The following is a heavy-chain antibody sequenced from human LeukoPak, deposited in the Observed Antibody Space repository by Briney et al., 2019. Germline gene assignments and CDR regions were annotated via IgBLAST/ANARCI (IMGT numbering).Heavy chain of an antibody. J-gene: IGHJ4*02. Sequence: GGSLRLSCAASGFSFSSYAMNWVRQAPGKGLEWVSAISGSGVSTYYADSVKGRFTISRDNSKNTLYLQMNSLKAEDTAVYYCARGLTGRFVTTVATGVDYWGQGTLVTVSS. V-gene: IGHV3-23*01. CDR1: GFSFSSYA. D-gene: IGHD4-17*01. CDR3: ARGLTGRFVTTVATGVDY. CDR2: ISGSGVST.